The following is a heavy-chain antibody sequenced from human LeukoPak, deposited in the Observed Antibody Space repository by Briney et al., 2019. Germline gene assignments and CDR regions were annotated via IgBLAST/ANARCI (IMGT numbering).Heavy chain of an antibody. CDR3: ARLGVRTIVDY. V-gene: IGHV1-2*02. CDR2: INPNSGGT. CDR1: GYTFTGYY. D-gene: IGHD1-14*01. J-gene: IGHJ4*02. Sequence: ASVKVSCKASGYTFTGYYMHWVRQAPGHGLEWMGCINPNSGGTNYAQRFQGTVTMTRDTSISTAYMELRRLRSDDTAVYYCARLGVRTIVDYWGQGTLVTVSS.